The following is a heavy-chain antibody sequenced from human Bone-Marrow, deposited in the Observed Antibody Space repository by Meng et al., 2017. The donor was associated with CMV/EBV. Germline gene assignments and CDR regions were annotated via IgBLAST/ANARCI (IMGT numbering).Heavy chain of an antibody. CDR2: IRNKANNYAT. Sequence: GGSLRLSCAASGFSFSGSALHWVRQASGKGLEWVGRIRNKANNYATAYGTSVRGRFTISRDDSKNTAYLQMNSLKTEDTAVYYCTRRTEYSSSSWFDSWGQGTLVTVSS. J-gene: IGHJ5*01. CDR3: TRRTEYSSSSWFDS. CDR1: GFSFSGSA. D-gene: IGHD6-6*01. V-gene: IGHV3-73*01.